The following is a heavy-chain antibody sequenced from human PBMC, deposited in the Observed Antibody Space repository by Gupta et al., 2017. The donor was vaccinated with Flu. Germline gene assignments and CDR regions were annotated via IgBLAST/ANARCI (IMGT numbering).Heavy chain of an antibody. CDR2: VYTSGNT. CDR3: ARHYREYFDSWRRLRGGFFDF. Sequence: QVQLQESGPGLVKPSQTLSLTCTVSGDSISNGAYYWSWIRHPAGKGLEWIGRVYTSGNTNYNPSLKSRVTMSVDTSKNRFSLKLSSVTAADTAVYFCARHYREYFDSWRRLRGGFFDFWGQGVLVTVSS. J-gene: IGHJ4*02. CDR1: GDSISNGAYY. D-gene: IGHD3-22*01. V-gene: IGHV4-61*02.